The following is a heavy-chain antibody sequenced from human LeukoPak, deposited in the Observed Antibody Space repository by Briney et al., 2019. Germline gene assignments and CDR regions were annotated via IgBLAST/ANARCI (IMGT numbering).Heavy chain of an antibody. D-gene: IGHD2/OR15-2a*01. CDR2: IYYSGST. Sequence: SETLSLTCTVSGGSITSDHWNWIRQPPGKGLEWIGCIYYSGSTYYNPSLKSRVTISVDMSKNQFSLRLTSVTAADTAVYYCARKNDFDIWGEGTLVTVSS. J-gene: IGHJ3*02. CDR3: ARKNDFDI. CDR1: GGSITSDH. V-gene: IGHV4-59*01.